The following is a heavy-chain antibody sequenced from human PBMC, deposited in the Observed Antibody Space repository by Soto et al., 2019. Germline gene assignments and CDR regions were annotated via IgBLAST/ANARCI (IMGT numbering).Heavy chain of an antibody. CDR3: ARDPLLGNTDYGLDV. D-gene: IGHD1-1*01. CDR2: INNDGSST. V-gene: IGHV3-74*01. CDR1: GFTFSSFW. Sequence: EVQLVESGGGLVQPGGSLRLSCAASGFTFSSFWMHWVRQAPGKGLVWVSRINNDGSSTAYADSVKGRFTISRDNAKSTLYLQVTSLRAEDTAVYYCARDPLLGNTDYGLDVWGQGTTVTVSS. J-gene: IGHJ6*02.